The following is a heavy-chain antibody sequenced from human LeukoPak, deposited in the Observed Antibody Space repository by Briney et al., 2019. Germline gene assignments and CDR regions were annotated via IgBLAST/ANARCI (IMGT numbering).Heavy chain of an antibody. CDR2: IYTSGST. CDR1: GGSFSGYY. CDR3: ARARSVYCSGGSCYWFDP. D-gene: IGHD2-15*01. J-gene: IGHJ5*02. V-gene: IGHV4-59*10. Sequence: SETLSLTCAVYGGSFSGYYWSWIRQPAGKGLEWIGRIYTSGSTNYNPSLKSRVTISVDTSKNQFSLKLSSVTAADTAVYYCARARSVYCSGGSCYWFDPWGQGTLVTVSS.